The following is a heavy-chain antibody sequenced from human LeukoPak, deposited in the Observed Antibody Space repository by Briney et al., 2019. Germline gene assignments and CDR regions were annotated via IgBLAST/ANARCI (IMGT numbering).Heavy chain of an antibody. Sequence: SETLSLTCTVSGGSISSYYWSWLRQPAGKGLEWIGRIYTSGSTNYNPSLKSRVTMSVDTSKNQFSLKLSSVTAADTAVYYCARDSITMVRGATKIDYYYYMDVWGKGTTVTVSS. J-gene: IGHJ6*03. V-gene: IGHV4-4*07. CDR2: IYTSGST. CDR1: GGSISSYY. CDR3: ARDSITMVRGATKIDYYYYMDV. D-gene: IGHD3-10*01.